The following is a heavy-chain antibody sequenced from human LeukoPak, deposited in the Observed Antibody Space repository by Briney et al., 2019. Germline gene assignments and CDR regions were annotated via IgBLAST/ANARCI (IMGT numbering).Heavy chain of an antibody. CDR3: PRDRDITIFGVVLMVFDY. J-gene: IGHJ4*02. D-gene: IGHD3-3*01. CDR1: GYSFSGHY. Sequence: ASVKVSCKASGYSFSGHYIHWVRQAPGQGLEWMGWINPNSGDTKYAQEFQGRVTMTRDTSIITAYMELGRLRSDDTAMYYCPRDRDITIFGVVLMVFDYWGQGTLVTVSS. V-gene: IGHV1-2*02. CDR2: INPNSGDT.